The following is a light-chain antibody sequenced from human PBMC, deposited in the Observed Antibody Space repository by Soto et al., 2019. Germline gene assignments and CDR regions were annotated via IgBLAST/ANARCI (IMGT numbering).Light chain of an antibody. CDR3: SSYTSSSTYV. V-gene: IGLV2-14*01. CDR1: SSDVGGYIY. CDR2: EVR. J-gene: IGLJ1*01. Sequence: QSALTQPASVSGSPGQSITISCTGTSSDVGGYIYVSWYQQHPGKAPKLMIYEVRNRPSGVSNRFSGSKSGNTASLTISGLQAEDEADYYCSSYTSSSTYVFGTGTKLTVL.